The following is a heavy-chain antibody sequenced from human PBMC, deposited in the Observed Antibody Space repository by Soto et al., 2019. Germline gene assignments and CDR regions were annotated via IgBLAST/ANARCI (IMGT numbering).Heavy chain of an antibody. CDR3: AKSHGCGGGGCYTGTFWDFDF. V-gene: IGHV3-23*01. D-gene: IGHD2-15*01. J-gene: IGHJ2*01. CDR2: ISVSGSHT. Sequence: EVQLLESGGGLVQPGGSLRLSCAASGFTFTSYAMNWFRQAPGQGLEWVSTISVSGSHTYYADSVTGRLTISRDNSENMLFLQMNSPRAEDTAVYYCAKSHGCGGGGCYTGTFWDFDFWGRGTLVAVSS. CDR1: GFTFTSYA.